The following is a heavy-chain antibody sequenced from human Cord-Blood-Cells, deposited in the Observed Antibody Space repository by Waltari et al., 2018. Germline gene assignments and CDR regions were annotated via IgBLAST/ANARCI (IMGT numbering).Heavy chain of an antibody. CDR3: VKSLHLDRFGDY. V-gene: IGHV3-64D*09. CDR2: ISSNGGST. D-gene: IGHD3-10*01. CDR1: GFTFSSYA. J-gene: IGHJ4*02. Sequence: EVQLVESGGGLVQPGGSLRLSCSTSGFTFSSYAMHCVRQAPGKGLEYVSAISSNGGSTYYADSVKGRFTISRDNSKNTLYLQMSSLRAEDTAVYYCVKSLHLDRFGDYWGQGTLVTVSS.